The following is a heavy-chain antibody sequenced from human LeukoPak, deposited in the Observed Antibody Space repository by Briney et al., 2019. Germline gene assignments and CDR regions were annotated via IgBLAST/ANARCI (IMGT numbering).Heavy chain of an antibody. V-gene: IGHV1-2*02. CDR3: ATGVTTGY. J-gene: IGHJ4*02. CDR1: GYTFTGYY. Sequence: ASVKVSCKASGYTFTGYYMHWVRQAPGQGLEWMGWINPNSGGTNYAQKFQGRVTMTEDTSTDTAYMELSSLRPEDTAVYYCATGVTTGYWGQGTLVTVSS. D-gene: IGHD4-17*01. CDR2: INPNSGGT.